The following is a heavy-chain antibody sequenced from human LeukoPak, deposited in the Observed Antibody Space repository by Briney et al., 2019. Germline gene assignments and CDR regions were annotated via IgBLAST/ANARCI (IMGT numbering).Heavy chain of an antibody. CDR1: GFTFRNYA. D-gene: IGHD3-22*01. J-gene: IGHJ4*02. CDR2: IWSDGSNK. CDR3: ARGLFNYDSSGLNY. Sequence: SGGSLRLSCAASGFTFRNYAMYWVRQAPGKGLEWVTNIWSDGSNKYYADSVKGRFTISRDNSKNTLYLQMNSLRAEDTAVYYCARGLFNYDSSGLNYWGQGTLVTVSS. V-gene: IGHV3-33*08.